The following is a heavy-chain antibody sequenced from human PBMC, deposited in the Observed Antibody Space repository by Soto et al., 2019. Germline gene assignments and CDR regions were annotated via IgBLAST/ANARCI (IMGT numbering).Heavy chain of an antibody. V-gene: IGHV4-34*01. CDR2: INHSGST. CDR3: ARDLRFGELPGYYYYGMDV. D-gene: IGHD3-10*01. CDR1: GGCFSGYY. J-gene: IGHJ6*02. Sequence: PXGTLTLTGAVYGGCFSGYYWSWIRQPPGKGLEWIGEINHSGSTNYNPSLKSRVTISVDTSKNQFSLKLSSVTAADTAVYYCARDLRFGELPGYYYYGMDVWGQGTTVTVSS.